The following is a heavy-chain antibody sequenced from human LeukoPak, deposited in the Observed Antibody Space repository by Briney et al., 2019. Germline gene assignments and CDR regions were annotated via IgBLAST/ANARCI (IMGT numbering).Heavy chain of an antibody. V-gene: IGHV3-7*03. CDR3: ARFNEQQMYFQH. D-gene: IGHD6-13*01. CDR1: GFPFSSYW. Sequence: GGSLRLSCVASGFPFSSYWMTWVRQAPGKGLEWVANIKQDGSKKSYVDSVKGRFTISRDNSKNTLYLQMNSLRAEDTAVYYCARFNEQQMYFQHWGQGTLVTVSS. J-gene: IGHJ1*01. CDR2: IKQDGSKK.